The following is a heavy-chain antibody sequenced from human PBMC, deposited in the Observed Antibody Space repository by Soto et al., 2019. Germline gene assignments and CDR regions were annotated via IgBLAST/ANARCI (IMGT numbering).Heavy chain of an antibody. Sequence: QVQLVQSGAEVKKPGSSVKVSCKASGGTFSSYAISWVLQAPGQGLEWMGGIIPIFGTANYAQKFQGRVTITADESTSTAYMELSSLRSEDTAVYYWARGYNGYSYGVPHYWGQGTLVTVSS. CDR2: IIPIFGTA. CDR1: GGTFSSYA. CDR3: ARGYNGYSYGVPHY. J-gene: IGHJ4*02. V-gene: IGHV1-69*01. D-gene: IGHD5-18*01.